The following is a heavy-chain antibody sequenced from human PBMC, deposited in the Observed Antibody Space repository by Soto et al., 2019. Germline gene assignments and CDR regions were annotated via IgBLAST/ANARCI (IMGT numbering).Heavy chain of an antibody. Sequence: PGASVKVSCKASGYTFTGYYMHWVRQAPGQGLEWLGRINPKSGGTSTAQKFQGWVTMTTDTSISTASMELTRLTSDDTAIYYCARGDSTDCSNGVCSFFYNHDMDVWGQGTTVTVSS. CDR1: GYTFTGYY. D-gene: IGHD2-8*01. V-gene: IGHV1-2*04. J-gene: IGHJ6*02. CDR3: ARGDSTDCSNGVCSFFYNHDMDV. CDR2: INPKSGGT.